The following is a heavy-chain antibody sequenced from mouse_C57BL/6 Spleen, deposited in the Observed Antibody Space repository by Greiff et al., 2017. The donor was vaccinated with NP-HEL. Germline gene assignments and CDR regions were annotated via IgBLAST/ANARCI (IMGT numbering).Heavy chain of an antibody. CDR3: AKNGDYDEAWFAY. J-gene: IGHJ3*01. CDR1: GFSLTSYG. Sequence: QVQLKESGPGLVQPSQSLSITCTVSGFSLTSYGVHWVRQSPGKGLEWLGVIWRGGSTDYNAAFMSRLSITKDNSKSQVFFKMNSLQADDTAIYYWAKNGDYDEAWFAYWGQGTLVTVSA. D-gene: IGHD2-4*01. V-gene: IGHV2-5*01. CDR2: IWRGGST.